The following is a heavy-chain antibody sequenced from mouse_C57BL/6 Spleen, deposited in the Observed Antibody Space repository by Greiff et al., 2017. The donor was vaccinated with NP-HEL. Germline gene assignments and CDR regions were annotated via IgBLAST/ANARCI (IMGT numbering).Heavy chain of an antibody. J-gene: IGHJ2*01. D-gene: IGHD2-4*01. CDR1: GYTFTSYW. V-gene: IGHV1-69*01. CDR3: ARGLSTMTSYYFDY. CDR2: IDPSDSYT. Sequence: QVQLKQPGAELVMPGASVKLSCKASGYTFTSYWMHWVKQRPGQGLEWIGEIDPSDSYTNYNQKFKGKSTLTVDKSSSTAYMQLSSLTSEDSAVYYCARGLSTMTSYYFDYWGQGTTLTVSS.